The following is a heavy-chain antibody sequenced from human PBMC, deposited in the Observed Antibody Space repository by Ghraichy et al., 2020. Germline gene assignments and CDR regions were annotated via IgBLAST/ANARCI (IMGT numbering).Heavy chain of an antibody. D-gene: IGHD2-21*01. Sequence: GGSLRLSCAASGFTFSSYGMHWVRQAPGKGLEWVAVISYDGSNKYYADSVKGRFTISRDNSKNTLYLQMNSLRAEDTAVYYCAKDSASNQHIVVAVPKHWGQGTLVTVSS. CDR2: ISYDGSNK. CDR3: AKDSASNQHIVVAVPKH. V-gene: IGHV3-30*18. J-gene: IGHJ1*01. CDR1: GFTFSSYG.